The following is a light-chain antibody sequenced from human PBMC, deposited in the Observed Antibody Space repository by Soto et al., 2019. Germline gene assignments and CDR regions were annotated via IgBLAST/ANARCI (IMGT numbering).Light chain of an antibody. Sequence: EIVLTQSPATLSLSPGERATLSCRASQYIGGYLAWYQLRPGQGPRLLIFDAASRATGIPDRVSGSGSGTDLPPPIRRLEPEDFAVYYCQQRASWPLTFGGGTKVEIK. CDR1: QYIGGY. V-gene: IGKV3-11*01. J-gene: IGKJ4*01. CDR2: DAA. CDR3: QQRASWPLT.